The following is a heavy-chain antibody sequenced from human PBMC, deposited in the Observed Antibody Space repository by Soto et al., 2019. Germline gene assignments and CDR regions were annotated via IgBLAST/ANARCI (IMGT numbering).Heavy chain of an antibody. J-gene: IGHJ3*02. V-gene: IGHV3-33*06. Sequence: QVQLVESGGGVVQPGRSLRLSCAASGFTFSSYGMHWVRQAPGKGLEWVAVIWYDGSNKYYADSVKGRFTISRDNSKNPLYLQMNSLRAEDTAVYYCAEQRGDAFDIWGQGTMVTVSS. CDR1: GFTFSSYG. D-gene: IGHD1-1*01. CDR2: IWYDGSNK. CDR3: AEQRGDAFDI.